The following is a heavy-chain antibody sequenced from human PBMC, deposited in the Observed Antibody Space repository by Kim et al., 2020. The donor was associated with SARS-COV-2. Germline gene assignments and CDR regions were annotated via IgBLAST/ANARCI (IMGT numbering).Heavy chain of an antibody. CDR2: ISYDGSNK. CDR1: GFTFSSYG. V-gene: IGHV3-30*18. J-gene: IGHJ6*02. Sequence: GGSLRLSCAASGFTFSSYGMHWVRQAPGKGLEWVAVISYDGSNKYYADSVKGRFTISRDNSKNTLYLQMNSLRAEDTAVYYCAKSGVGWFGELEYYYYYGMDVWGQGTTVTVSS. CDR3: AKSGVGWFGELEYYYYYGMDV. D-gene: IGHD3-10*01.